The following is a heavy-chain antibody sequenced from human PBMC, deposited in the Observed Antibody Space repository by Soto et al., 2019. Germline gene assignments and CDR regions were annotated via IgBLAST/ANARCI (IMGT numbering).Heavy chain of an antibody. Sequence: QVQLQQWGAGLLKPSETLSLTCAVYGGSFSGYYWSWIRQPPGKGLEWIGENNHSGSTNYNQSLKSRVTISVDTSKNPFSLELSSVTAADTAVYYCARAEPRYSSGWLSTWGQGTLVTVSS. CDR1: GGSFSGYY. CDR2: NNHSGST. D-gene: IGHD6-19*01. V-gene: IGHV4-34*01. J-gene: IGHJ5*02. CDR3: ARAEPRYSSGWLST.